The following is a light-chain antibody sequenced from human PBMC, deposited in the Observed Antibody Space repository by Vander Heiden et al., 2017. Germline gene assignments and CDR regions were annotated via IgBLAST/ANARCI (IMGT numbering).Light chain of an antibody. Sequence: QSALTQPASVSGSPGQSIAISCTGTGRDIGGYTFVSWYQQHPGKAPKLLIHDVSDRPSGVSNRFSGSKSGNTASLTISGLQAEDEADYYCSSYTSSDTVLFGGGTKLTVL. J-gene: IGLJ2*01. CDR1: GRDIGGYTF. V-gene: IGLV2-14*01. CDR3: SSYTSSDTVL. CDR2: DVS.